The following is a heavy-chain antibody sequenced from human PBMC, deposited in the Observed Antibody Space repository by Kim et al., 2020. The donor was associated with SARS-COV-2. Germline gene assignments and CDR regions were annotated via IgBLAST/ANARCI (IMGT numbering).Heavy chain of an antibody. CDR1: RGSISSYY. CDR2: IFNSGRT. V-gene: IGHV4-59*13. Sequence: SETLSLTCTVSRGSISSYYWSWVRQPPGKGLEWIGYIFNSGRTNYNPSLKSRVTISVDTSKNQFSLKLSSVTAADTAMYYCARASSYYVIDYWGQGTLVTVSS. D-gene: IGHD1-26*01. J-gene: IGHJ4*02. CDR3: ARASSYYVIDY.